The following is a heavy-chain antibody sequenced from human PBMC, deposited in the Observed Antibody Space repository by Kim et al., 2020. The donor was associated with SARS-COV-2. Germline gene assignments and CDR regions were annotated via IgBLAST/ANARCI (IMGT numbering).Heavy chain of an antibody. CDR1: GYSISSGYY. D-gene: IGHD2-2*01. CDR2: IYHSGST. CDR3: ARVLIVVVPAAAQVAADY. V-gene: IGHV4-38-2*02. Sequence: SETLSLTCTVSGYSISSGYYWGWIRQPPGKGLAWIGSIYHSGSTYYNPSLKSRVTISVDTSKNQFSLKLSSVTAADTAVYYCARVLIVVVPAAAQVAADYWGQGTLVTVTS. J-gene: IGHJ4*02.